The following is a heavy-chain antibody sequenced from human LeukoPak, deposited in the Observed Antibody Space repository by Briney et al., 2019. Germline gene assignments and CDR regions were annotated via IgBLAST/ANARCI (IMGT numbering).Heavy chain of an antibody. Sequence: SETLSLTCAVYGGSFSGYYWSWIRQPPGKGLEWIGEINHSGSTNYNPSLKSRVTIAVDTSKNQFSLKLSSVTAADTAVYYCARGRRYFDWLLRGYYFDYWGQGTLVTVSS. D-gene: IGHD3-9*01. CDR2: INHSGST. V-gene: IGHV4-34*01. CDR1: GGSFSGYY. CDR3: ARGRRYFDWLLRGYYFDY. J-gene: IGHJ4*02.